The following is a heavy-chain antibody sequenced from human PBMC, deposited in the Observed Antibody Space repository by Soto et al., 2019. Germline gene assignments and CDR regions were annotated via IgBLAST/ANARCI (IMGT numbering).Heavy chain of an antibody. CDR3: AHRRRGANDADYHYYATDV. CDR1: GFSLNTRGVS. Sequence: QITLQESGPTLVKPTQTLTLTCTFSGFSLNTRGVSVGWIRQPPGKALEWLALIYWDDDKRYSPSLKGRLAITQDSSKNQVVLTMINMGPVDTATYYCAHRRRGANDADYHYYATDVWGQGTTVTVSS. V-gene: IGHV2-5*02. J-gene: IGHJ6*02. CDR2: IYWDDDK. D-gene: IGHD1-1*01.